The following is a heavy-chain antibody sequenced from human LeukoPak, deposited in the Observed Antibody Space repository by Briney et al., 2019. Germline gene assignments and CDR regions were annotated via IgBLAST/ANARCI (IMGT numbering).Heavy chain of an antibody. Sequence: GSLRLSCAASGLNFRKSWMTWVRQAPGRGLEWIGEINHSGSTNYNPSLKSRVTISVDTSKNQFSLKLSSVTAADTAVYYCARDTPPTRFNYWGQGTLVTVSS. J-gene: IGHJ4*02. V-gene: IGHV4-34*01. CDR1: GLNFRKSW. CDR3: ARDTPPTRFNY. CDR2: INHSGST.